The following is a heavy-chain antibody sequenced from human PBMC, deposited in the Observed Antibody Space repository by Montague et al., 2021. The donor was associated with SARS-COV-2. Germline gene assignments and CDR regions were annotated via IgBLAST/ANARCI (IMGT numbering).Heavy chain of an antibody. CDR3: ARERIQLWFGDSYYGMDD. CDR1: GFSLSTSGMC. D-gene: IGHD5-18*01. Sequence: PALVKPTQTLTLTCTFSGFSLSTSGMCVSWIRQPPGKALEWLARIDWDDDKYYSTSLKTRLTISKDTSKNQVVLTMTNMDPVDPATYYCARERIQLWFGDSYYGMDDWGQGTTVTVSS. J-gene: IGHJ6*02. V-gene: IGHV2-70*11. CDR2: IDWDDDK.